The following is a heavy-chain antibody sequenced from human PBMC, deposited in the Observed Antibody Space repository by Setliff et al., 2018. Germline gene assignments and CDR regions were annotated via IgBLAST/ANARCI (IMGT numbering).Heavy chain of an antibody. D-gene: IGHD2-15*01. Sequence: PSETLSLTCTVSGDSISSRRNYWGWFRQPAGKELEWIGQIYTSWSTNYNPSLKSRVTISLDTSKNQFSLSLTSVTAADTAVYYCARGYCSGGRCYGTAWAYWGQGTLVTVSS. J-gene: IGHJ4*02. V-gene: IGHV4-61*09. CDR2: IYTSWST. CDR1: GDSISSRRNY. CDR3: ARGYCSGGRCYGTAWAY.